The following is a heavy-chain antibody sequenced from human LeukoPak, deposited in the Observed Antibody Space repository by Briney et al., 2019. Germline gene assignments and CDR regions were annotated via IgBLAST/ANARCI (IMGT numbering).Heavy chain of an antibody. CDR3: AKDSRWLQLSAFDI. CDR2: ISGSGGST. D-gene: IGHD5-24*01. V-gene: IGHV3-23*01. J-gene: IGHJ3*02. Sequence: GGSLRLSCAASGFTFSSYAMSWVRQAPGKGLEWVSAISGSGGSTYYADSVKGRFTISRDNSKNTLYLQMDSLRAEDTAVYFCAKDSRWLQLSAFDIWGQGTMVTVSS. CDR1: GFTFSSYA.